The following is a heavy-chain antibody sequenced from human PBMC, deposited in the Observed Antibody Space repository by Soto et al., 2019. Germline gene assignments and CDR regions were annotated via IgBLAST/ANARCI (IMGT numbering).Heavy chain of an antibody. Sequence: GGSLRLSCAASGFTFSNYWMHWVRQAPGKGLLWVSRISGSGGSTYYADSVKGRFTISRDNSKNTLYLQMNSLRAEDTAVYYCAKDHIAAAPPYAAFDIWGQGTMVTVSS. D-gene: IGHD6-13*01. CDR2: ISGSGGST. CDR3: AKDHIAAAPPYAAFDI. J-gene: IGHJ3*02. CDR1: GFTFSNYW. V-gene: IGHV3-23*01.